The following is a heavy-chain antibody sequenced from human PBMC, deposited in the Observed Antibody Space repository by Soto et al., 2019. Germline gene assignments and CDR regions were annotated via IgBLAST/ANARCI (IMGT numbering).Heavy chain of an antibody. CDR3: ASSIVATLAPYFDY. V-gene: IGHV4-39*01. Sequence: SETLSLTCTVSGGSISSSSYYWGWIRQPPGKGLEWIGSIYYSGSTYYNPPLKSRVTISVDTSKNQFSLKLSSVTAADTAVYYCASSIVATLAPYFDYWGQGTLVTVSS. CDR1: GGSISSSSYY. CDR2: IYYSGST. J-gene: IGHJ4*02. D-gene: IGHD5-12*01.